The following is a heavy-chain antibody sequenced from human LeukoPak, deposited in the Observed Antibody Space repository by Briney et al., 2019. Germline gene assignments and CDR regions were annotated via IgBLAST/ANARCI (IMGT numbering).Heavy chain of an antibody. CDR1: GFTFSDSY. CDR3: ARDRMSSSWYDY. CDR2: ISGSGHDI. J-gene: IGHJ4*02. Sequence: GGSLRLSCAASGFTFSDSYMTWVRQAPGKGVEWVAYISGSGHDINYSESAKGRFTISRDNAKNSLYLQMNSLRAEDTAVYYCARDRMSSSWYDYWGQGTLVTVSS. D-gene: IGHD6-13*01. V-gene: IGHV3-11*06.